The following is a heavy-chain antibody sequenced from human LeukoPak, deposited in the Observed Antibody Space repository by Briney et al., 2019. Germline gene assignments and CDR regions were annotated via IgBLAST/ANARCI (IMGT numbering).Heavy chain of an antibody. J-gene: IGHJ4*02. D-gene: IGHD2-2*01. CDR2: LSPDGSST. V-gene: IGHV3-74*01. CDR3: AKAPRVASSPDD. CDR1: GFTFSSYW. Sequence: PGGSLRLSCAASGFTFSSYWMQWVRQAPGKGLVWVSRLSPDGSSTTSADSVKGRFAISRDNSKNTLYLQMNSLRAEDTAVYFCAKAPRVASSPDDWGQGTLVTVSS.